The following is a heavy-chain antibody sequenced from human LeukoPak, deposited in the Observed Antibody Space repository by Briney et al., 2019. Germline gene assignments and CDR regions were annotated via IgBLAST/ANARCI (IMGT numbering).Heavy chain of an antibody. CDR1: RFTFSSYA. D-gene: IGHD2-21*02. V-gene: IGHV5-51*01. J-gene: IGHJ6*03. CDR3: ARHMVTNYYYYYMDV. Sequence: GGSLRLSCAASRFTFSSYAMSWVRQMPGKGLEWMGIIYPGDSDTRYSPSFQGQVTISADKSISTAYLQWSSLKASDTAMYYCARHMVTNYYYYYMDVWGKGTTVTVSS. CDR2: IYPGDSDT.